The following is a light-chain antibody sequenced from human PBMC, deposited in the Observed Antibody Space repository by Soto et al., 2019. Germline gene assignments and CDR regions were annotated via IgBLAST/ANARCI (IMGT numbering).Light chain of an antibody. J-gene: IGKJ1*01. CDR1: QSVTID. Sequence: LSVSPGEGATLSWRASQSVTIDVAWYQQKSGQAPRLLIYRASTMATDIPARFSGSGSGADFTLTISILQSEDFTVYYCQQSTMLLRTFGQRTMLDI. CDR3: QQSTMLLRT. CDR2: RAS. V-gene: IGKV3-15*01.